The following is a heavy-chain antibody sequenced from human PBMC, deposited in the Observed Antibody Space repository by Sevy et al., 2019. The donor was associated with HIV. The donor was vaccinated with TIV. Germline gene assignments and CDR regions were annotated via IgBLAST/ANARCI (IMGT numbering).Heavy chain of an antibody. V-gene: IGHV3-21*01. Sequence: GGSLRLSCAASGSTFRSDIMNWVRQAPGEGLEWVSSISSTSSYIYYEDSVKGRFTISRDNANNYVYLQMNSLRAEDTAVYYCGGDGKFYDAFDIWGQGTMVTVSS. CDR3: GGDGKFYDAFDI. CDR2: ISSTSSYI. CDR1: GSTFRSDI. J-gene: IGHJ3*02.